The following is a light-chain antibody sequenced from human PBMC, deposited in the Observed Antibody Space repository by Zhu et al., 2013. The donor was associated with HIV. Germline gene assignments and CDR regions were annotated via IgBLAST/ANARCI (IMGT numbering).Light chain of an antibody. V-gene: IGLV1-51*01. J-gene: IGLJ3*02. CDR1: STDIGNNY. CDR3: GTWDSTQRVAK. Sequence: QSVLTQPPSVSAAPGQKVAISCSGSSTDIGNNYVSWYKQVAGAAPTLLIFDTTQRPSGIPDRFSASKSGTSATLAITGVQTGDEVDYYCGTWDSTQRVAKFGGGP. CDR2: DTT.